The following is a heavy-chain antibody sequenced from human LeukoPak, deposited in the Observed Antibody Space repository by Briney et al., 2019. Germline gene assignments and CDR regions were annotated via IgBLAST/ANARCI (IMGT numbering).Heavy chain of an antibody. CDR1: GGSISSGGYY. CDR3: ARAPGYYYDSSGLPFDY. Sequence: SETLSLTCTVSGGSISSGGYYWSWIRHHPGKGLEWIGYIYYSGSTYYNPSLKSRVTISVDTSKNQFSLKLSSVTAADTAVYYCARAPGYYYDSSGLPFDYWGQGTLVTVSS. CDR2: IYYSGST. D-gene: IGHD3-22*01. J-gene: IGHJ4*02. V-gene: IGHV4-31*03.